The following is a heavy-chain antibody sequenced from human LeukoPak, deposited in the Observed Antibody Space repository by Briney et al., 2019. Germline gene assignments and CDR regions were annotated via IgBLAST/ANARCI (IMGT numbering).Heavy chain of an antibody. V-gene: IGHV4-38-2*01. J-gene: IGHJ4*02. D-gene: IGHD3-22*01. Sequence: SETLSLTCAVSGYSISSGHYWGWIRQLPGKGLEWIGNIYHSGNTYYNPSLKSRVTISVDMSNNQFSLKLISVTAADTAEYYCARISYYYDDSGHPGYFDYWGQGTLVTVSS. CDR1: GYSISSGHY. CDR2: IYHSGNT. CDR3: ARISYYYDDSGHPGYFDY.